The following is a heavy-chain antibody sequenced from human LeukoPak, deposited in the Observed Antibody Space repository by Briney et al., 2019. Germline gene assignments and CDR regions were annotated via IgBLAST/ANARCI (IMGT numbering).Heavy chain of an antibody. CDR2: IRYDGTNK. CDR1: GFTFSTYG. V-gene: IGHV3-30*02. CDR3: AKDNYYDSSGYYYTTDSYYFDY. Sequence: GGSLRLSCAASGFTFSTYGIHWVRQAPGKGLEWVAFIRYDGTNKWYADSVKGRFTISRDNSKNTLYLQMNSLRAEDTAVYYCAKDNYYDSSGYYYTTDSYYFDYWGQGTLVTVSS. J-gene: IGHJ4*02. D-gene: IGHD3-22*01.